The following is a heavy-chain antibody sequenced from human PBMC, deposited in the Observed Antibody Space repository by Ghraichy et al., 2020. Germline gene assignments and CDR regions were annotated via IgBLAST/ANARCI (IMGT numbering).Heavy chain of an antibody. J-gene: IGHJ4*02. CDR1: GGSISTNHW. D-gene: IGHD3-22*01. V-gene: IGHV4-4*02. CDR2: IYHSGST. CDR3: ARKDYYDTTGYSLDY. Sequence: GSLRLSCAVSGGSISTNHWWTWVRQPPGKGLEWIGEIYHSGSTNYNPSLKSRVTISVDKSKNQFSLKVSSVTAADTAVYYCARKDYYDTTGYSLDYWGQGTLVTVSS.